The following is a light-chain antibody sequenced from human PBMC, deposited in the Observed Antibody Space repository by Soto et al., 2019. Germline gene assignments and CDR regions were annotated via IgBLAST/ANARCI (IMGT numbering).Light chain of an antibody. CDR3: QQYNNWPLS. CDR1: QSVSDN. J-gene: IGKJ4*01. Sequence: EIVMTQSPATLSVSPGERATLSCRASQSVSDNLAWYQQRPGQAPRLLIYGASIRAAGIPARISGSGSGTEFTLDFSSLQSEDFAVYSCQQYNNWPLSFGGGTKVETK. V-gene: IGKV3-15*01. CDR2: GAS.